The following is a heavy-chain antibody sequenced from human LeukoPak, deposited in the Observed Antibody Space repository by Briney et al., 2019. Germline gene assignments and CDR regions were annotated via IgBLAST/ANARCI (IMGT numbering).Heavy chain of an antibody. CDR1: GYTFTGYF. Sequence: ASVKVSCKASGYTFTGYFMHWVRQAPGQGLEWMGWINPNSGDTVFAQRFQGRVTMTRDTSISTVYMELSRLRSDDTALYYCAREFNGYYDRNGAFDMWGQGTIITISS. D-gene: IGHD3-22*01. CDR3: AREFNGYYDRNGAFDM. J-gene: IGHJ3*02. CDR2: INPNSGDT. V-gene: IGHV1-2*02.